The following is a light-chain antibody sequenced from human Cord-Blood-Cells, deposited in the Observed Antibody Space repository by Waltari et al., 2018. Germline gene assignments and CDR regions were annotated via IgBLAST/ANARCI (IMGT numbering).Light chain of an antibody. CDR2: DSS. V-gene: IGKV3-11*01. Sequence: EIVLTQSPATLALSPGERATLSCRASQGVNSYLAWYQQKPGQAPRLLIYDSSNRATGIPARFSGSGSGTDFTLTISSLEPEDFAVYYCQQRSNWPLTFGGGTKVGIK. CDR3: QQRSNWPLT. J-gene: IGKJ4*01. CDR1: QGVNSY.